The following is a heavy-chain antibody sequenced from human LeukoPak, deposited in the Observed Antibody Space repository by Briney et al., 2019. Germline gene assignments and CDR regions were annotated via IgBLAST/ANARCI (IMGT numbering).Heavy chain of an antibody. D-gene: IGHD3-22*01. CDR2: ISSSSSYI. J-gene: IGHJ4*02. Sequence: GGSLRLSCAASGFTFSSYSMNWVRQAPGKGLEWVSSISSSSSYIYYADSVKGRFTISRDNAKNSLYLQMNSLRAEDTAVYYCARDAPPGTMMGGPHDYCGQGTLVTVSS. V-gene: IGHV3-21*01. CDR1: GFTFSSYS. CDR3: ARDAPPGTMMGGPHDY.